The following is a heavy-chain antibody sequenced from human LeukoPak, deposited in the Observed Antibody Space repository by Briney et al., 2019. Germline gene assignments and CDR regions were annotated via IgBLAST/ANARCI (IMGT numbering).Heavy chain of an antibody. Sequence: PGGSLRLSCAASGFTFTSYYMHWVRQAPGQGLEWMGIINPSGGSTSYAQKFQGRVTMTRDMSTSTVYMELSSLRSEDTAVYYCARGGQGYKYSGSYYLSPIPFDYWGQGTLVTVSS. CDR2: INPSGGST. CDR3: ARGGQGYKYSGSYYLSPIPFDY. V-gene: IGHV1-46*01. D-gene: IGHD1-26*01. J-gene: IGHJ4*02. CDR1: GFTFTSYY.